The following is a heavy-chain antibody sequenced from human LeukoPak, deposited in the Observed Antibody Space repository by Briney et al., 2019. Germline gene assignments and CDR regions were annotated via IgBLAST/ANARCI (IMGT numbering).Heavy chain of an antibody. Sequence: GGSLRLSCAASGFTFSSYAMSWVRQAPGKELEWISAISGSGGSTYYADSVKGRLTISRDNSKNTLYLQMNSLRAEDTAVYYCAKVYGGNSYAFDIWGQGTMVTVSS. J-gene: IGHJ3*02. V-gene: IGHV3-23*01. CDR3: AKVYGGNSYAFDI. CDR1: GFTFSSYA. CDR2: ISGSGGST. D-gene: IGHD4-23*01.